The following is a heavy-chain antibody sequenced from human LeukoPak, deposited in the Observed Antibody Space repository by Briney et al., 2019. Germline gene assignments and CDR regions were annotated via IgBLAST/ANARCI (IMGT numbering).Heavy chain of an antibody. V-gene: IGHV3-21*01. J-gene: IGHJ6*02. CDR1: GFTFSSYS. CDR2: ISSSSSYM. CDR3: ARDAPHYDILTGYHHNVYGMDV. Sequence: GGSLRLSCAASGFTFSSYSMNWVRQAPGKGLEWVSSISSSSSYMYYADSVKGRFTISRDNAKNSLYLQMNSLRAEDTAVYYCARDAPHYDILTGYHHNVYGMDVWGQGTTVTVSS. D-gene: IGHD3-9*01.